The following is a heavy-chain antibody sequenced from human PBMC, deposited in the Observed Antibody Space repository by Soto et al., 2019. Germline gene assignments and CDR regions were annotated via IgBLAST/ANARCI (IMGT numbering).Heavy chain of an antibody. J-gene: IGHJ6*02. V-gene: IGHV3-23*01. CDR3: AKVGPSYYYGMDV. CDR2: ISGSGRTI. Sequence: GGSLRLSCAASGLDFSSEVMCWVRQAPGKGLEWVSSISGSGRTIYHADSMRGRFAISRDNSKNSLYLQLNNLRVDDTAVYYCAKVGPSYYYGMDVWGQRTAVTVSS. CDR1: GLDFSSEV. D-gene: IGHD1-26*01.